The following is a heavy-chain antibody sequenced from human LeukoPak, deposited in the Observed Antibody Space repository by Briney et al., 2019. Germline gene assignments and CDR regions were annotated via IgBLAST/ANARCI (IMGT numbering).Heavy chain of an antibody. D-gene: IGHD3-10*01. CDR1: GGSISSYY. CDR2: IYTSGST. Sequence: SETLSLTCTVSGGSISSYYWSWIRQPPGKGLEWIGYIYTSGSTNYNPSLKSRVTISVDTSKNQFSLKLGSVTAADTAVYYCARGSGPNWFDPWGQGTLVTVSS. CDR3: ARGSGPNWFDP. J-gene: IGHJ5*02. V-gene: IGHV4-4*09.